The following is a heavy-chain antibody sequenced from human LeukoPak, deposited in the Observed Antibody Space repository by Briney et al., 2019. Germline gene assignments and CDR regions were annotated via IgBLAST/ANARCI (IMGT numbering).Heavy chain of an antibody. Sequence: SETLSLTCTVSGGSIGSYYWSWIRQPPGKGLEWIWYIYYSGSTNYNPSLKSRVTISVDTSKNQFSLKLTSVTAADTAVYYCARVGYCVGECPDYGGQGTLVTVSS. V-gene: IGHV4-59*01. CDR2: IYYSGST. D-gene: IGHD2-21*01. CDR1: GGSIGSYY. J-gene: IGHJ4*02. CDR3: ARVGYCVGECPDY.